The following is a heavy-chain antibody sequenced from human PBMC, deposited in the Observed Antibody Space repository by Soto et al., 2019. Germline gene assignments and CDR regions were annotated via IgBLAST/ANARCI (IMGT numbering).Heavy chain of an antibody. CDR2: ISSSASYM. Sequence: HPGGSLRLSCAAPGFTFSSHEMNWVRQAPGKGLEWVSFISSSASYMYYADSVKGRFTISRDNSKKSLYLQMNSLRADDTAVYYCARECVDTVTSITIPFDYWGQGALVTVSS. V-gene: IGHV3-48*03. CDR1: GFTFSSHE. CDR3: ARECVDTVTSITIPFDY. D-gene: IGHD5-12*01. J-gene: IGHJ4*02.